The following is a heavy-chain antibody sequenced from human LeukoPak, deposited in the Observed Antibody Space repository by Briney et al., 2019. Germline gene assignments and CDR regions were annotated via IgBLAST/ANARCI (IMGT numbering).Heavy chain of an antibody. CDR1: GYTFTSYG. V-gene: IGHV1-18*01. CDR3: ARGKFRLSDSWFDP. Sequence: ASVKVSCKASGYTFTSYGISWVRQAPGQGLEWMGWISAYNGNTNYAQKLQGRVTMTTDTFTSTAYMELRSLRSDDTAVYYCARGKFRLSDSWFDPWGQGTLVTVSS. D-gene: IGHD3-16*01. J-gene: IGHJ5*02. CDR2: ISAYNGNT.